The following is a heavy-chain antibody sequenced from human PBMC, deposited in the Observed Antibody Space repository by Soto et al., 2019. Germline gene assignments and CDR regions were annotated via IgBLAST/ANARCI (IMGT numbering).Heavy chain of an antibody. D-gene: IGHD2-15*01. V-gene: IGHV3-33*01. CDR2: IWYDGSNK. Sequence: GGSLRLSCVPSGFTFSSYGMHWVRQAPGKGLEWVAVIWYDGSNKYYADSVQGRFTISRDNSKNALFLQMNSLGAEDTAVHYCVRDDMSVFGPSAFDIWGQGTMVTVSS. CDR3: VRDDMSVFGPSAFDI. J-gene: IGHJ3*02. CDR1: GFTFSSYG.